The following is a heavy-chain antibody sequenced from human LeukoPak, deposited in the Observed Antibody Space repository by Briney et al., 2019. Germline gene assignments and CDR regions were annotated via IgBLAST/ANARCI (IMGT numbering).Heavy chain of an antibody. V-gene: IGHV4-34*01. J-gene: IGHJ6*03. Sequence: RPSETLSLTCAVYGGSFSNYYWSWIRQPPGKGQEWIGEINDSGRINYNPSLMSRVTVSVDTSKNQFSLRLTSVTATDTAVYYCARRWNYGRNYYIDVWGNGATVSVSS. CDR2: INDSGRI. CDR1: GGSFSNYY. D-gene: IGHD1-7*01. CDR3: ARRWNYGRNYYIDV.